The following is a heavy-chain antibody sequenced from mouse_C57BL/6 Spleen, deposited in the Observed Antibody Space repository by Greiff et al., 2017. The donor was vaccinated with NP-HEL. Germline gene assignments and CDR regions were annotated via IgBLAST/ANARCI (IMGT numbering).Heavy chain of an antibody. Sequence: QVQLQQSGPELVKPGASVKISCKASGYAFSSSWMNWVKQRPGKGLEWIGRIYPGDGDTNYNGKFKGKATLTADKSSSTAYMQLSSLTSEDSAVYFCARGGGYYGNPFDYWGKGTTLTVSS. V-gene: IGHV1-82*01. CDR3: ARGGGYYGNPFDY. CDR1: GYAFSSSW. D-gene: IGHD2-1*01. J-gene: IGHJ2*01. CDR2: IYPGDGDT.